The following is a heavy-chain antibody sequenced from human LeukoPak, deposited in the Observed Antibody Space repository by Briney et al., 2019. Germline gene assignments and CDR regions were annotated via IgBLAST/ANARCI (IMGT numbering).Heavy chain of an antibody. CDR2: IYYSGST. J-gene: IGHJ4*02. Sequence: SETLSLTCTVSGGSISSYYWSWIRKPPGKGLGGIGYIYYSGSTNYNPSLKSRVTISVDTSKNQFSLKLSSVTAADTAVYYCARRAPYSYEWSTLDYWGQGTLVTVSS. CDR3: ARRAPYSYEWSTLDY. V-gene: IGHV4-59*08. D-gene: IGHD5-18*01. CDR1: GGSISSYY.